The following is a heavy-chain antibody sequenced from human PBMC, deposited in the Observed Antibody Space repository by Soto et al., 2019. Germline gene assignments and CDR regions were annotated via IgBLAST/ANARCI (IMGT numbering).Heavy chain of an antibody. D-gene: IGHD6-19*01. CDR1: GGSISSYY. CDR3: AKTGNGWSHFDY. Sequence: PSETLSLTCTVSGGSISSYYWSWIRQPPGKGLEWIGYIYYSGSTNYNPSLKSRVTISVDTSKNQFSLKLSSVTAADTAVYFCAKTGNGWSHFDYWGQGTLVTVSS. CDR2: IYYSGST. J-gene: IGHJ4*02. V-gene: IGHV4-59*01.